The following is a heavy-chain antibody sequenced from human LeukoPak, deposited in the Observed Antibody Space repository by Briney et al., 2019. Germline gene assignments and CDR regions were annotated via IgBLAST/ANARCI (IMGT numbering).Heavy chain of an antibody. D-gene: IGHD6-13*01. CDR2: ISSSGSTI. CDR1: GFSFSSYA. CDR3: ARVGQQPLGPGVPILRPIQRPFDY. V-gene: IGHV3-48*04. J-gene: IGHJ4*02. Sequence: QAGGSLRLSCAASGFSFSSYAMNWVRQAPGKGLEWVSYISSSGSTIYYADSVKGRFTISRDNAKNSLYLQMNSLRAEDTAVYYCARVGQQPLGPGVPILRPIQRPFDYWGQGTLVTVSS.